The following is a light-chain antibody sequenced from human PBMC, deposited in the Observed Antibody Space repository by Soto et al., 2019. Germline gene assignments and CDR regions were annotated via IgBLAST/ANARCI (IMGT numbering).Light chain of an antibody. CDR2: DAS. CDR1: ENIYTSY. V-gene: IGKV3-20*01. Sequence: VLTQSPGTLSLSPGARATLSCRASENIYTSYVAWFQQRPGQPPRLLIYDASSRAAGVPDRFSGSGSGTDFTLTISRLEPEDFALYYSQRYGGSPPYTFGQGTKVEIK. J-gene: IGKJ2*01. CDR3: QRYGGSPPYT.